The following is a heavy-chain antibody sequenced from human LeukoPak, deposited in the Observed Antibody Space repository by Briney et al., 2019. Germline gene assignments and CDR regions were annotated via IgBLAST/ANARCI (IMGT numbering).Heavy chain of an antibody. Sequence: GASVKVSCKASGYTFTGYYMHWVRQATGQGLEWMGYMNPNSGKKEFAQRFQGRVTITTDTSISTAYMELSSLGSEDTAVYYCAREGLDYWGQGTLVTVSS. CDR3: AREGLDY. D-gene: IGHD2-15*01. J-gene: IGHJ4*02. CDR1: GYTFTGYY. CDR2: MNPNSGKK. V-gene: IGHV1-8*03.